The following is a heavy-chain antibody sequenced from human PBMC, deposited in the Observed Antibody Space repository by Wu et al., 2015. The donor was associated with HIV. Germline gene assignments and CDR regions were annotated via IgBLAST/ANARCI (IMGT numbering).Heavy chain of an antibody. Sequence: QVQLVQSGAEVKKPGSSVKVSCKSSGGTFSSNVISWVRQAPGQGLEWMGWIRPDSGATHYAEKFQDRVTMTRDASISTAYMQLNRLRSDDTAVYFCARDLGNDFAVRGYYWYMDVWGRGTAITVSS. D-gene: IGHD3/OR15-3a*01. J-gene: IGHJ6*03. CDR1: GGTFSSNV. V-gene: IGHV1-2*02. CDR2: IRPDSGAT. CDR3: ARDLGNDFAVRGYYWYMDV.